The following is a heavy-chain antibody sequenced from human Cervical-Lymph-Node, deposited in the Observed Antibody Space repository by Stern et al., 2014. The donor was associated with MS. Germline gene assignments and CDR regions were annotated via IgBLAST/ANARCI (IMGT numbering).Heavy chain of an antibody. CDR1: GYTFTNYA. CDR2: IDTGNGDT. V-gene: IGHV1-3*04. Sequence: QMQLVQSGAEVKKTGASVKVSCKASGYTFTNYAIHWVRQAPGQRLEWMCWIDTGNGDTKYAQKVQGRFTITRDTPARPAYMELSSLRSEETAIYYCARRSDYDYWGQGTLVTVSS. J-gene: IGHJ4*02. CDR3: ARRSDYDY.